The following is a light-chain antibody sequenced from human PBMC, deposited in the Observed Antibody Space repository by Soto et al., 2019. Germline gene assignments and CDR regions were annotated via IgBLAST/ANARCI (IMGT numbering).Light chain of an antibody. CDR2: NNN. CDR3: ATWDDSLDRVV. J-gene: IGLJ3*02. CDR1: SSNIGSDT. Sequence: QSVLTQPPSASGTSGQRVTISCSGSSSNIGSDTVNWYQQVPGTAPKLLIYNNNQRPSGVPDRFSGSKSGTSASLAIGGLQSEDEADYYCATWDDSLDRVVFGGGTKLTVL. V-gene: IGLV1-44*01.